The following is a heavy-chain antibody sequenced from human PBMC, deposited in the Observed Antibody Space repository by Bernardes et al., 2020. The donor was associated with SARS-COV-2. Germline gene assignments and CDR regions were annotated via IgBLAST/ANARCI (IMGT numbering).Heavy chain of an antibody. V-gene: IGHV1-24*01. Sequence: ASVKVSCKVSGYTLTELSMHWVRQAPGKGLEWMGGFDPEDGETIYAQKFQGRVTMTEDTSTDTAYMELSSLRSEDTAVYYCATDFAAAGTPSMFYYYYGMDVWGQGTTATVSS. J-gene: IGHJ6*02. CDR2: FDPEDGET. D-gene: IGHD6-13*01. CDR1: GYTLTELS. CDR3: ATDFAAAGTPSMFYYYYGMDV.